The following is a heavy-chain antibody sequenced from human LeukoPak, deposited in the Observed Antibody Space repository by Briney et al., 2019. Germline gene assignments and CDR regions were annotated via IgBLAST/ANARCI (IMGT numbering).Heavy chain of an antibody. V-gene: IGHV3-23*01. CDR3: AKGSYGSGTYGSFDY. J-gene: IGHJ4*02. CDR1: GFTFSRYG. Sequence: GGSLRLSCAASGFTFSRYGMSWVRQAPGKGLEWVSAIRGVGGSTYYADYVKGRFTISRDNSKNTLYLQMNSLRAEDTAVYYCAKGSYGSGTYGSFDYWGQGTLVTVSS. CDR2: IRGVGGST. D-gene: IGHD3-10*01.